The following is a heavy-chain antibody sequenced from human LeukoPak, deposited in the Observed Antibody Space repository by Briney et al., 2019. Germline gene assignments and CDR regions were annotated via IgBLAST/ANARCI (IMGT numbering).Heavy chain of an antibody. CDR3: ARFPEWELPLFDY. D-gene: IGHD1-26*01. V-gene: IGHV3-48*03. J-gene: IGHJ4*02. CDR2: ISSSGSTI. CDR1: GFTSSSYE. Sequence: QSGGSLRLSCAASGFTSSSYEMNWVRQAPGKGLEWVSYISSSGSTIYYADSVKGRFTISRDNAKNSLYLQMNSLRAEDTAFYYCARFPEWELPLFDYWGQGTLVSVS.